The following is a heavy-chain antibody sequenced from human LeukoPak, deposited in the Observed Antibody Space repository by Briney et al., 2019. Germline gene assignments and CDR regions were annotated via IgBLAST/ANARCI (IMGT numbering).Heavy chain of an antibody. CDR1: GFTFSSYA. D-gene: IGHD3-3*01. V-gene: IGHV3-23*01. CDR3: AKVYDFWSGSRAFDI. Sequence: GGSLRLSCAASGFTFSSYAMSWVRQAPGKGLEWVSVISGSGGSTFYADPVKGRFTISRDNSKNTLYLQMNSLRAEDTAVYYCAKVYDFWSGSRAFDIWGQGTMVTVSS. CDR2: ISGSGGST. J-gene: IGHJ3*02.